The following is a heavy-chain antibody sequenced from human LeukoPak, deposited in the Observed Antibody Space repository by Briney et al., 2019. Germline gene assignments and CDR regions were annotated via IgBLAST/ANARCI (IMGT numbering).Heavy chain of an antibody. J-gene: IGHJ6*02. Sequence: GASVKVSCKASGYTFTGYYMHWVRQAPGQGLEWMGWINPNSGGTNYAQKFQGRVTMTRDTSISTAYMELGRLRSDDTAVYYCASLDIVVVPAAQSYYYYGMDVWGQGTTVTVSS. V-gene: IGHV1-2*02. CDR1: GYTFTGYY. CDR3: ASLDIVVVPAAQSYYYYGMDV. D-gene: IGHD2-2*03. CDR2: INPNSGGT.